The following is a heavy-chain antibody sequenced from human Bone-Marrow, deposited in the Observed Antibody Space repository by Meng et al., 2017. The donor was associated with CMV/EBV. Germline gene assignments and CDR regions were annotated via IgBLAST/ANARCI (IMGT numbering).Heavy chain of an antibody. CDR3: ARDLVTMIDDYGMDV. V-gene: IGHV1-18*01. CDR1: GYTFTSYG. Sequence: ASVKVSCKASGYTFTSYGISWVRQAPGQGLEWMGWISAYNGNTNYAQKLQGRVSMTTDTSTSTAYMELRSLRSDDTAVYYCARDLVTMIDDYGMDVWGQGTTVTSP. CDR2: ISAYNGNT. J-gene: IGHJ6*02. D-gene: IGHD3-22*01.